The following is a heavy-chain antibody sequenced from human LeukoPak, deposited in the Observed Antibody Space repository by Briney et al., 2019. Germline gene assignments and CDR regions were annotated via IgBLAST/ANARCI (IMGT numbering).Heavy chain of an antibody. D-gene: IGHD3-10*01. CDR2: IYYSGST. V-gene: IGHV4-59*04. J-gene: IGHJ4*02. CDR1: GGSISSYY. CDR3: ATQAYGSGSYSRD. Sequence: SETLSLTCTVSGGSISSYYWSWIRQPPGKGLEWIGYIYYSGSTYYSPSLKSRVTISVDTSKNQFSLKLSSVTAADTAVYYCATQAYGSGSYSRDWGQGTLVTVSS.